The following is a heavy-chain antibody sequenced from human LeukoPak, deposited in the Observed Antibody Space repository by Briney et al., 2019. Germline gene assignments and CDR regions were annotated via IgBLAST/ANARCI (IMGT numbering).Heavy chain of an antibody. Sequence: SETLSLTCTVSGGSISRSNYYWAWIRQPPGQGLEWIGSIYYSGSTYYNPSLKSRISISVDTSKNHFSLIMSFVTAADTAVYYCARDLRVGASLDDAFDIWGQGTLVTVSS. V-gene: IGHV4-39*07. CDR2: IYYSGST. CDR3: ARDLRVGASLDDAFDI. D-gene: IGHD1-26*01. CDR1: GGSISRSNYY. J-gene: IGHJ3*02.